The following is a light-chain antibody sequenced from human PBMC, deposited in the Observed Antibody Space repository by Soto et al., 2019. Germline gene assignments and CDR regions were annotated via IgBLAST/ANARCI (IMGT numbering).Light chain of an antibody. Sequence: QSVLTQPPSASGTPGQRVSISCSGGSSNIGSHNVYWYQQLPGTAPKLLIFNNNQRPSGVPVRFSGSKSGTSASLAISGLRSEDEADYYCAAWDDSLSGRVFGTGTKLTVL. CDR3: AAWDDSLSGRV. J-gene: IGLJ1*01. V-gene: IGLV1-47*02. CDR2: NNN. CDR1: SSNIGSHN.